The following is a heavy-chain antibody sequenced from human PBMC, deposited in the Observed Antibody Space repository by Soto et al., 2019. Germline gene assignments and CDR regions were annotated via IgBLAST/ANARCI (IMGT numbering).Heavy chain of an antibody. Sequence: ASVKVSCKASGYTLTTYPLHWVRQAPGQSLEWMGYITGASGDTRYSQKFHDRVTITRDTSANTAYLELNSLTSEDTAVYYCATALRFFDYLLKRWGKGTLFTVSS. D-gene: IGHD3-9*01. CDR2: ITGASGDT. J-gene: IGHJ4*02. CDR1: GYTLTTYP. V-gene: IGHV1-3*01. CDR3: ATALRFFDYLLKR.